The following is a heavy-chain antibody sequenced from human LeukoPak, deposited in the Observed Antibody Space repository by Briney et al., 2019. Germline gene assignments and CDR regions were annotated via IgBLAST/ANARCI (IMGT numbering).Heavy chain of an antibody. CDR3: ARGPHSAPTEGGYYFYYYYGMDV. CDR2: INHSGST. D-gene: IGHD3-22*01. J-gene: IGHJ6*02. V-gene: IGHV4-34*01. Sequence: SETLSLTCAVYGGSFSGYYWSWIRQPPGKGLEWIGEINHSGSTNYNPSLKSRVTISVDTSKNQFSLKLSSVTAADTAVYYCARGPHSAPTEGGYYFYYYYGMDVWGQGTTVTVSS. CDR1: GGSFSGYY.